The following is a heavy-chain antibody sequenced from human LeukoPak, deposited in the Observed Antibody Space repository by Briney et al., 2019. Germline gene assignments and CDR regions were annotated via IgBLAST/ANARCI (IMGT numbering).Heavy chain of an antibody. CDR1: GFTFKCPS. Sequence: GALGLFWCGSGFTFKCPSMALVRPASGEGLEWVANINLDGSERFYVDFVKGRFTISRDNADNSMYLQMNSLRAEDTAVYYCGRVIAGAIDYWGQGTLVTVSS. V-gene: IGHV3-7*01. CDR3: GRVIAGAIDY. J-gene: IGHJ4*02. D-gene: IGHD6-13*01. CDR2: INLDGSER.